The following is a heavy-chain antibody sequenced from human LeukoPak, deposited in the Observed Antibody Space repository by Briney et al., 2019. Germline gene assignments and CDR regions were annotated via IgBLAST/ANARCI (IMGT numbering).Heavy chain of an antibody. V-gene: IGHV1-8*01. Sequence: ASVKVSCKASGYTFTSYDVNWVRQATGQGLEWMGWMNPNSGNSGFAQKFQGRVTMTRNTSISTAYMELSSLRSEDTAVYYCARDRFGELFLWGRGTLVTVSS. CDR3: ARDRFGELFL. D-gene: IGHD3-10*01. J-gene: IGHJ4*02. CDR2: MNPNSGNS. CDR1: GYTFTSYD.